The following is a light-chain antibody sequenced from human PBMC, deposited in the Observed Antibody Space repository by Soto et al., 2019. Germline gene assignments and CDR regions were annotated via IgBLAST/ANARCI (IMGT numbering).Light chain of an antibody. CDR3: QSYDSSVSGPV. CDR1: NSNIGADYD. Sequence: QSVLTQPPSVSGAPGQRVTRSCIGSNSNIGADYDVHWYQQVPGAAPQLLIYDNIKRPSGVPDRFSGSTSGTSASLAITGLQPEDEADYYCQSYDSSVSGPVFGGGTKLTVL. J-gene: IGLJ2*01. V-gene: IGLV1-40*01. CDR2: DNI.